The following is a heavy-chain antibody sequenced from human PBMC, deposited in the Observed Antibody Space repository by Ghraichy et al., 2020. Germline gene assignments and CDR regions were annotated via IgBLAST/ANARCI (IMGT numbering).Heavy chain of an antibody. Sequence: LSLTCAASGFTFNSYGMHWVRQAPGKGLEWVAGVSKDGRDEYYADSVKGRFTIARDNSKTMLSLQMNRLRAEDTAIYYCAKSGSGGDLLDHWGQGTLVTVSS. CDR3: AKSGSGGDLLDH. CDR2: VSKDGRDE. J-gene: IGHJ4*02. V-gene: IGHV3-30*18. D-gene: IGHD4-17*01. CDR1: GFTFNSYG.